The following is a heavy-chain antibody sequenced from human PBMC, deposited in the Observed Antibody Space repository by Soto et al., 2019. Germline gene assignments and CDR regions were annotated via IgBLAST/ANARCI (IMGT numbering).Heavy chain of an antibody. V-gene: IGHV4-59*11. CDR3: ARDQIKRGSAGYYYYMDV. J-gene: IGHJ6*03. D-gene: IGHD5-12*01. CDR1: DGSIGGHY. CDR2: ISYSGVT. Sequence: QVQLQESGPGLVKPSETLSLTCTVSDGSIGGHYWSWIRQPPGKGLEWIGYISYSGVTNYNPSLKSRVTISVDTSKNQFSLKLSSVTAVDTALYYCARDQIKRGSAGYYYYMDVWGNGTTVTVSS.